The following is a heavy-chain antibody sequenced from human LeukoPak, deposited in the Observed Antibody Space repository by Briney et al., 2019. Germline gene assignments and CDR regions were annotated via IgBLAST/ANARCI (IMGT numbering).Heavy chain of an antibody. J-gene: IGHJ4*02. CDR3: ARGHIVVLTAPDY. CDR1: GFTFSNYW. CDR2: IKNDGSRT. V-gene: IGHV3-74*01. Sequence: GGSLRLSCAASGFTFSNYWMHWVRQAPGKGLVWVSRIKNDGSRTSYADSVKGRFTIPRDNAKNTLYLQMNSLRAEDTAMYYCARGHIVVLTAPDYWGQGTLVTVSS. D-gene: IGHD2-21*02.